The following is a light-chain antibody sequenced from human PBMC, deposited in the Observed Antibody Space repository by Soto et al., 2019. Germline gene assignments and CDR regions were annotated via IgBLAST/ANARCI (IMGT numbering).Light chain of an antibody. J-gene: IGKJ1*01. CDR2: GAS. CDR3: QQYNKCRT. Sequence: EIVMTQSPATLSVSPGERATLSCRASESVSSNLAWYQQKPGQAPRLLIYGASTRATGIPARISGSGSGTEFTLTISSLQSEDLAVSYCQQYNKCRTFGQGTKVEVK. V-gene: IGKV3-15*01. CDR1: ESVSSN.